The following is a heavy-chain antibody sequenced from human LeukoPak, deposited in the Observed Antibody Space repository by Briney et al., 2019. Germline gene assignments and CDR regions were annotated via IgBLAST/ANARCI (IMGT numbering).Heavy chain of an antibody. CDR3: ARLFSIYCSGGSCYYYYGMDV. Sequence: ASVKVSCKASGCTFTSYGISWVRQAPGQGLEWMGWISAYNGNTNYAQKLQGRVTMTTDTSTSTAYMELRSLRSDDTAVYYCARLFSIYCSGGSCYYYYGMDVWGQGTTVTVSS. CDR2: ISAYNGNT. J-gene: IGHJ6*02. CDR1: GCTFTSYG. V-gene: IGHV1-18*01. D-gene: IGHD2-15*01.